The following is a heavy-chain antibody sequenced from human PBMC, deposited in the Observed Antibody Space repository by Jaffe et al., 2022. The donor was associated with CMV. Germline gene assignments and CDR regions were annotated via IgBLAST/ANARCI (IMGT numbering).Heavy chain of an antibody. CDR3: ARDLRITIFGVAPRYGMDV. D-gene: IGHD3-3*01. CDR2: IWYDGSNK. Sequence: QVQLVESGGGVVQPGRSLRLSCAASGFTFSSYGMHWVRQAPGKGLEWVAVIWYDGSNKYYADSVKGRFTISRDNSKNTLYLQMNSLRAEDTAVYYCARDLRITIFGVAPRYGMDVWGQGTTVTVSS. CDR1: GFTFSSYG. V-gene: IGHV3-33*01. J-gene: IGHJ6*02.